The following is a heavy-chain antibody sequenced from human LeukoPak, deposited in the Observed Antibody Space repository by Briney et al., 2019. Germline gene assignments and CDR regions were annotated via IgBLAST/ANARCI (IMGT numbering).Heavy chain of an antibody. Sequence: GGSLRLSCAASGFTFTSYAMSWVRQAPGKGLEWVSAISGSGGSTYYADSVKGRFTISRDNSKNTLYLQMNSLRAEDTAVYYCAKVGGWELLRGGYFDYWGQGTLVTVSS. V-gene: IGHV3-23*01. J-gene: IGHJ4*02. D-gene: IGHD1-26*01. CDR2: ISGSGGST. CDR1: GFTFTSYA. CDR3: AKVGGWELLRGGYFDY.